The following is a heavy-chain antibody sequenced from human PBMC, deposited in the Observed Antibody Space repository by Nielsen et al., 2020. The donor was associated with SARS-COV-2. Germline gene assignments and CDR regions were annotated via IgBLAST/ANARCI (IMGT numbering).Heavy chain of an antibody. CDR2: ISWNSGSI. CDR3: AKFGAVLRYFDWLPDYYYGMDV. D-gene: IGHD3-9*01. J-gene: IGHJ6*02. CDR1: GFPFDDYA. Sequence: SCAASGFPFDDYAMHWVRQAPGKGLEWVSGISWNSGSIGYADSVKGRFTISRDNAKNSLYLQMNSLRAEDTALYYCAKFGAVLRYFDWLPDYYYGMDVWGQGTTVTVSS. V-gene: IGHV3-9*01.